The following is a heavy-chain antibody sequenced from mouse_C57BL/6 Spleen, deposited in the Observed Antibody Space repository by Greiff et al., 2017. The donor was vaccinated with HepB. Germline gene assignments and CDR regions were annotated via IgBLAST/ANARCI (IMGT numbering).Heavy chain of an antibody. CDR3: ARWDTTVDY. J-gene: IGHJ2*01. CDR2: IYPGSGST. D-gene: IGHD1-1*01. Sequence: QVHVKQPGAELVKPGASVKMSCKASGYTFTSYWITWVKQRPGQGLEWIGDIYPGSGSTNYNEKFKSKATLTVDTSSSTAYMQLSSLTSEDSAVYYCARWDTTVDYWGQGTTLTVSS. CDR1: GYTFTSYW. V-gene: IGHV1-55*01.